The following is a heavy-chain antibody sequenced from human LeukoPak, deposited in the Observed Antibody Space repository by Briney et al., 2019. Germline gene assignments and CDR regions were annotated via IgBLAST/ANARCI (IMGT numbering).Heavy chain of an antibody. J-gene: IGHJ4*02. Sequence: GESLKISFKGSGXSFTSYCIGWVRQMPGKGLEWMGIIYPGDSDTRYGPSFQGQVTISADKSISTAYLQWSSLKASDTAMYYCARQAATAYDYFDYWGQGTPVTVSS. D-gene: IGHD1-1*01. CDR1: GXSFTSYC. CDR2: IYPGDSDT. CDR3: ARQAATAYDYFDY. V-gene: IGHV5-51*01.